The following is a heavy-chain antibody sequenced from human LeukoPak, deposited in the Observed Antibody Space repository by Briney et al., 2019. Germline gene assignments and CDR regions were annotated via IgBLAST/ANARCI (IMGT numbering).Heavy chain of an antibody. Sequence: GGSLRLSCAASGFTFSNYWMTWFRQTPGKGLEWVGNIKQDGSEKYYVDSVKGRFTISRDNAKNSLYLQMNSLRVEDTAIYYCARDYVWGSSESDYWGQGTLVTVSS. CDR3: ARDYVWGSSESDY. V-gene: IGHV3-7*01. D-gene: IGHD7-27*01. CDR1: GFTFSNYW. CDR2: IKQDGSEK. J-gene: IGHJ4*02.